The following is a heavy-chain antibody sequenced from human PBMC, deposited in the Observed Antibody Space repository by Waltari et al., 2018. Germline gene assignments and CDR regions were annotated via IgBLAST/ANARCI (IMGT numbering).Heavy chain of an antibody. CDR2: MSHSGST. CDR3: AKSGGTYSGNWFDP. J-gene: IGHJ5*02. V-gene: IGHV4-38-2*01. D-gene: IGHD1-26*01. CDR1: GYPISSGYY. Sequence: QVQLQESGPGLVKPSETLSLTCAVSGYPISSGYYWGWIRQPPGKGLEWIGSMSHSGSTYYNPSLKSRVTISVDTSKNQFSLKLSSVTAADTAVYYCAKSGGTYSGNWFDPWGQGTLGTVSS.